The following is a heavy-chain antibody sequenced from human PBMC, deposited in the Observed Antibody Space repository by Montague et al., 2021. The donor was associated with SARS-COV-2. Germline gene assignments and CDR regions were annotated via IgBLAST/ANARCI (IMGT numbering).Heavy chain of an antibody. D-gene: IGHD1-26*01. Sequence: SETLSLTCTVSRGFINNYYWNWIRQSPDKGLEWIGFVFYTGLNKYNPSLESRVTISLDTSGSQFSLRLTSVTAADTAVYFCAGGLGANLDYWGQGILVTV. J-gene: IGHJ4*02. CDR1: RGFINNYY. CDR2: VFYTGLN. V-gene: IGHV4-59*01. CDR3: AGGLGANLDY.